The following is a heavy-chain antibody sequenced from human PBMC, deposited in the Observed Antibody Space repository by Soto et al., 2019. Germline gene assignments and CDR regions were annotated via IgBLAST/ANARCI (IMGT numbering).Heavy chain of an antibody. CDR2: MNEDGSEI. CDR3: VRDVGFDYAN. CDR1: GFNFRGYW. V-gene: IGHV3-7*01. Sequence: PGGSLRLSCVGSGFNFRGYWMSWVRQAPGKGLEWVATMNEDGSEIYYVGSVKGRFAISRDNDENSLHLQVSFVSAEDTGVYFCVRDVGFDYANWGQGTLVTVSS. J-gene: IGHJ4*02. D-gene: IGHD2-2*01.